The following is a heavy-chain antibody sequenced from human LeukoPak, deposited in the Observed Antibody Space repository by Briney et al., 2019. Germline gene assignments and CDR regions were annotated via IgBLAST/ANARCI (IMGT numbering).Heavy chain of an antibody. CDR2: ISYDGSNK. D-gene: IGHD1-7*01. CDR3: AREGGTGTTAYYYYGMDV. J-gene: IGHJ6*02. Sequence: GRSLRLSCAASGFTFSSYGMHWVRQAPGKGLEWVAVISYDGSNKYYADSVKGRFTISRDNSKNTLYLQMNSLRAEDTAVYYCAREGGTGTTAYYYYGMDVWGQGTTVTVSS. V-gene: IGHV3-30*03. CDR1: GFTFSSYG.